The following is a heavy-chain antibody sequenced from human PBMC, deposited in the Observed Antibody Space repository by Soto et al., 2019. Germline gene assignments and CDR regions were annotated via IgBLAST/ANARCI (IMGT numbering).Heavy chain of an antibody. CDR3: ARDQDSSSWYYYFDY. CDR1: GYTFTSYG. CDR2: ISAYNGNT. Sequence: GASVKVSCKASGYTFTSYGISWVRQAPGQGLEWMGWISAYNGNTNYAQKLQARVTMTTDTSTSTAHMELRSLRSDDTAVYYCARDQDSSSWYYYFDYWGQGTLVTVSS. D-gene: IGHD6-13*01. J-gene: IGHJ4*02. V-gene: IGHV1-18*04.